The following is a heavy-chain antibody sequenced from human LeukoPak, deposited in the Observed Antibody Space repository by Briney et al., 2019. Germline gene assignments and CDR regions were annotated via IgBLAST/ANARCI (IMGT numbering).Heavy chain of an antibody. CDR1: GFTFSSYA. J-gene: IGHJ4*02. Sequence: GGSLRLSCAASGFTFSSYAMSWVRQAPGKGPEWVSAISGSGGRTYYADSVKGRFSISRDNSKNTLYLQMNSLRAEDTAVYYCAKDRVIVVGGGQGTLVTVSS. CDR2: ISGSGGRT. V-gene: IGHV3-23*01. CDR3: AKDRVIVVG. D-gene: IGHD3-22*01.